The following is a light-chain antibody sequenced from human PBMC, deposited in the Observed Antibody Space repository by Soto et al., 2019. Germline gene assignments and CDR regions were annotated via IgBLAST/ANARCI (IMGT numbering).Light chain of an antibody. CDR2: GAS. Sequence: EIVLTQSPGTLSLSPGERATLSCRASQSVSRSYLAWYQQKPDQAPRLLIYGASSSATGIPDRFSGSGSGTDFTLTISRLEPEDCAVYYCQQYGSSPLTFDGGTKVEIK. CDR1: QSVSRSY. CDR3: QQYGSSPLT. V-gene: IGKV3-20*01. J-gene: IGKJ4*01.